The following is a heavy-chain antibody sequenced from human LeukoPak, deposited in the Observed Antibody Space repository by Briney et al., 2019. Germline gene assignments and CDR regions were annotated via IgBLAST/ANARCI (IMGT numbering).Heavy chain of an antibody. V-gene: IGHV4-59*01. CDR2: IYYSGST. D-gene: IGHD5-12*01. CDR1: GGSISSYY. J-gene: IGHJ4*02. Sequence: PSETLSLTCTVSGGSISSYYWSWIRHPPGKGLEWIGYIYYSGSTNYNPSLKSRVTISVDTSKNQFSLKLSSVTAADTAVYYCARVGGYDRGYYFDYWGQGTLVTVSS. CDR3: ARVGGYDRGYYFDY.